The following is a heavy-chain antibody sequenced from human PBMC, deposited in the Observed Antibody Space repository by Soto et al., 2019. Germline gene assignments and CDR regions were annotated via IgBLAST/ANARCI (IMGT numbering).Heavy chain of an antibody. Sequence: ASVKVSCKASGYTFSNYDINWVRQATEQGLEWMGWMNPNSGNTAYAQKFQGRVTMTRDTSASTAYMELSSLRSEDTAVYYCARAVAVPADFDYWGQGTLVTVSS. CDR1: GYTFSNYD. V-gene: IGHV1-8*01. D-gene: IGHD6-19*01. J-gene: IGHJ4*02. CDR3: ARAVAVPADFDY. CDR2: MNPNSGNT.